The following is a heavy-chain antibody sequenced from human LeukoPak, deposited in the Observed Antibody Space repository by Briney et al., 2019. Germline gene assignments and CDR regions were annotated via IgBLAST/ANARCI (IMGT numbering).Heavy chain of an antibody. J-gene: IGHJ4*02. V-gene: IGHV4-34*01. CDR2: INHSGST. D-gene: IGHD5-24*01. CDR1: GGSFSGYY. CDR3: ARGRGRDGYNYDY. Sequence: SETLSLTCAVYGGSFSGYYWSWIRQPPGKGLEWIGEINHSGSTNYNLSLKSRVTISVDTSKNQFSLKLSSVTAADTAVYYCARGRGRDGYNYDYWGPGTLVTVSS.